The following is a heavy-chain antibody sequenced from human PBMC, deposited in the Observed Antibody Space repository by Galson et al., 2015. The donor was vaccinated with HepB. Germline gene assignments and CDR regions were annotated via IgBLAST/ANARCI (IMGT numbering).Heavy chain of an antibody. J-gene: IGHJ6*03. CDR2: ISAYNGNT. Sequence: SVKVSCKASGYTFTSYGISWVRQAPGQGLEWMGWISAYNGNTNYAQKLQGRVTMTTDTSTSTAYMELRSLRSDDTAVYYCARGPRGGYSNYVSYYYYYMDVWGKGTTVTVSS. CDR3: ARGPRGGYSNYVSYYYYYMDV. V-gene: IGHV1-18*01. D-gene: IGHD4-11*01. CDR1: GYTFTSYG.